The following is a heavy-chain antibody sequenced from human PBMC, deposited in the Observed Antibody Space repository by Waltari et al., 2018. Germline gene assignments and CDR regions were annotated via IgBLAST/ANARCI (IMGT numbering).Heavy chain of an antibody. J-gene: IGHJ4*02. CDR2: ISSGSSTI. CDR3: ARDCGGDCYPISGAY. D-gene: IGHD2-21*02. CDR1: AFSLSTHS. V-gene: IGHV3-48*01. Sequence: EMQLVESGGGLVQPGGSLRLSCEASAFSLSTHSMNWVRQAPGKCLEWLSYISSGSSTIYYADSVKGRFTISRDNAKNSLFLQMTSLRTDDTAVYYCARDCGGDCYPISGAYWGQGTLVSVSS.